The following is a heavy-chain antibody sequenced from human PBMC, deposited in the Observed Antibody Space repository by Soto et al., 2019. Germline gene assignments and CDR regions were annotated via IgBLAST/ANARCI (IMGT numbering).Heavy chain of an antibody. CDR1: GFTFSDYY. V-gene: IGHV3-11*01. CDR2: ISSSGSTI. D-gene: IGHD1-26*01. J-gene: IGHJ2*01. Sequence: PGGSLRLSCAASGFTFSDYYMSWIRQAPGKGLEWVSYISSSGSTIYYADSVKGRFTISRDNAKNSLYLQMNSLRAEDTAVYYCARYSGSYYEEVVTPNSYWYFDLWGRGTLVTVSS. CDR3: ARYSGSYYEEVVTPNSYWYFDL.